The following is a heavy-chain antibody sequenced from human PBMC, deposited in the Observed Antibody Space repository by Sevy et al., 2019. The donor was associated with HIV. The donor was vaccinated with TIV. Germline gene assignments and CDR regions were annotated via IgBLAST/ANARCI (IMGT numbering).Heavy chain of an antibody. D-gene: IGHD3-3*01. V-gene: IGHV3-30-3*01. CDR2: ISYDGSNK. CDR1: GFTFSSYA. Sequence: GESLKISCAASGFTFSSYAMHWVRQAPGKGLEWVAVISYDGSNKYYADSVKGRFTISRDNSKNTLYLQMNSLRAEDTAVFYCARDRRGNLITIFGVVTHSHPDYWGQGTLVTVSS. J-gene: IGHJ4*02. CDR3: ARDRRGNLITIFGVVTHSHPDY.